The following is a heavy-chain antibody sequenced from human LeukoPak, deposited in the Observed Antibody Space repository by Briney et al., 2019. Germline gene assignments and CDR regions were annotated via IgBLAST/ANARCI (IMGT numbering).Heavy chain of an antibody. CDR1: GGSISSYY. J-gene: IGHJ3*02. CDR3: ASGYYYDSSGYHHAFDI. V-gene: IGHV4-59*08. D-gene: IGHD3-22*01. Sequence: SETLSLTCTVSGGSISSYYWSWIRQPPGKGLEWIGYIYYSGSTNYNPSLKSRVTTSVDTSKNQFSLKLSSVTAADTAVYYCASGYYYDSSGYHHAFDIWGQGTMVTVSS. CDR2: IYYSGST.